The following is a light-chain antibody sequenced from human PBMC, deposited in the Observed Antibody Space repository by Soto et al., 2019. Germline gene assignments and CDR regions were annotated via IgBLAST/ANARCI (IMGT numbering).Light chain of an antibody. CDR1: SSNIGSNT. V-gene: IGLV1-44*01. CDR3: AAWDDRLNGPV. J-gene: IGLJ3*02. CDR2: SNN. Sequence: QSVLTQPPSVSGTPGQRVTISCSGSSSNIGSNTVNWYQQVPGTAPKLLIYSNNQRPSGVPDRFSGSKSGTSASLAISGLQSEDEADYYCAAWDDRLNGPVFGGGTKVTVL.